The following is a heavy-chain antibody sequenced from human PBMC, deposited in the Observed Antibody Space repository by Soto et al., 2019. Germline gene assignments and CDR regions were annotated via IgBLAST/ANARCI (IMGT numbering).Heavy chain of an antibody. J-gene: IGHJ4*02. CDR2: INPSGGST. Sequence: QVQLVQSGAEVKKPGASVKVSCKASGYTFTSFYLQWVRQAPGQGLEWMGIINPSGGSTNYAQKFQGRVTMTRDTSTSTVYMELSSLRLEDTAMYYCARGSGVDAAMEVGFFDFWGQGTLVTVSS. D-gene: IGHD5-18*01. V-gene: IGHV1-46*01. CDR1: GYTFTSFY. CDR3: ARGSGVDAAMEVGFFDF.